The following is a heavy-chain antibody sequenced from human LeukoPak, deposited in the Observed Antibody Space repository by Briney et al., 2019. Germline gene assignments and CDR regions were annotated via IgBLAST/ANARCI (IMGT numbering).Heavy chain of an antibody. Sequence: GGSLRFSCAASGFTFDDYAMHWVRQAPGKGLEWVSGISWNSGSIGYADSVKGRFTISRDNAKNSLYLQMNSLRAEDTALYYCAKGSRWDPYYFDYWAREPWSPSPQ. V-gene: IGHV3-9*01. J-gene: IGHJ4*02. CDR2: ISWNSGSI. CDR1: GFTFDDYA. CDR3: AKGSRWDPYYFDY. D-gene: IGHD1-26*01.